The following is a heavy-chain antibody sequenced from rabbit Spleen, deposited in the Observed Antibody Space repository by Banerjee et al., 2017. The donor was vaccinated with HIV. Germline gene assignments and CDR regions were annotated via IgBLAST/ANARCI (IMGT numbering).Heavy chain of an antibody. CDR1: GFSFSSSYH. V-gene: IGHV1S45*01. CDR2: IYAGSSGTT. J-gene: IGHJ2*01. Sequence: QEQLEESGGDLVKPEGSLTLTCTASGFSFSSSYHMCWVRQAPGKGLEWIACIYAGSSGTTYYASWAKGRFTISKTSSTTVTLQMTSLTAADTATYFCARRYTGYGYATGAFDPWGPGTLVTVS. CDR3: ARRYTGYGYATGAFDP. D-gene: IGHD6-1*01.